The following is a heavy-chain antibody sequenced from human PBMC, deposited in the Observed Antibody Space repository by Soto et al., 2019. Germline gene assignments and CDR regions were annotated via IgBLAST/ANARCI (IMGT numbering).Heavy chain of an antibody. J-gene: IGHJ5*02. Sequence: QVQLQESGPGLVKPSQTLSLTCTVSGGSISSGGYYWSWIRQHPGKGLEWIGYIYYSGSTYYNPSLKSRVTVSVDTSKNQLSLRLSSVTAAVTAVYYCARGTADYVLWWFDPWCQGTLVTVST. D-gene: IGHD4-17*01. CDR3: ARGTADYVLWWFDP. CDR2: IYYSGST. CDR1: GGSISSGGYY. V-gene: IGHV4-31*03.